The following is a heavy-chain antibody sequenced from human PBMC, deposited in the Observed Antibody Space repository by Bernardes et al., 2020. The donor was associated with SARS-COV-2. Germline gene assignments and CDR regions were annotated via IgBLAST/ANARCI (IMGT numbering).Heavy chain of an antibody. CDR2: IKEDGSEQ. Sequence: GGSLRLSCAASGFTFSSYWMSWVRQAPGKGLEWVANIKEDGSEQYSVDSVKGRFTISRDNAKNSLYLQMNSLRAEDTAVYYCARPGLRAFDYWGQGTLVTVSS. D-gene: IGHD4-17*01. V-gene: IGHV3-7*03. J-gene: IGHJ4*02. CDR3: ARPGLRAFDY. CDR1: GFTFSSYW.